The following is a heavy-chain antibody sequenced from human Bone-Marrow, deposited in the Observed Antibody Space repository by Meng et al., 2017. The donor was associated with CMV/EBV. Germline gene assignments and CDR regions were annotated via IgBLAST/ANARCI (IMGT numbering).Heavy chain of an antibody. J-gene: IGHJ4*02. Sequence: VDSGAEGKKPGASGKVSCKASGYTVSTYFIHWFRQAPGQALQWMGWLNPYSGDTQFAQKFQGRVTMTSDTSTNAVYMDLSSLSYDDTAIYFCTRVGDSGFGLDYWGQGTLVTVSS. CDR1: GYTVSTYF. CDR2: LNPYSGDT. D-gene: IGHD2-21*02. CDR3: TRVGDSGFGLDY. V-gene: IGHV1-2*02.